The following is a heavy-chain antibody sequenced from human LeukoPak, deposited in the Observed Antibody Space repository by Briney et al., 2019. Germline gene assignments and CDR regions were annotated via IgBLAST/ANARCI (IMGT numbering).Heavy chain of an antibody. CDR3: ARVVLGDSSSFTIFGVAHGAFDY. J-gene: IGHJ4*02. V-gene: IGHV4-34*01. CDR1: GGSFSGYY. D-gene: IGHD3-3*01. CDR2: INHSGST. Sequence: SETLPLTCAVYGGSFSGYYWSWIRQPPGKGLEWIGEINHSGSTNYNPSLKSRVTISVDTSKNQFSLKLSSVTAADTAVYYSARVVLGDSSSFTIFGVAHGAFDYWGQGTLVTVSS.